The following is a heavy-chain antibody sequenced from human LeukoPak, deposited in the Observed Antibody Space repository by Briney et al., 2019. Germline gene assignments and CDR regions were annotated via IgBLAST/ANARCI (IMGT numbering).Heavy chain of an antibody. CDR1: GFIFNIYA. V-gene: IGHV3-23*05. CDR2: ITSTSTFA. Sequence: GGSLRLSCEASGFIFNIYAMNWVRQAPGKGLEWVSSITSTSTFAYYADSVKGRFTISRDNSKNTLYLQMNSLRAEDTAVYYCAKFDYGDYWGQGTLVTVSS. J-gene: IGHJ4*02. CDR3: AKFDYGDY.